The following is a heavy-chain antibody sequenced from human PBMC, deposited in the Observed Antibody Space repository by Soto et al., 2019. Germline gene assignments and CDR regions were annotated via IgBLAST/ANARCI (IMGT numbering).Heavy chain of an antibody. J-gene: IGHJ4*02. V-gene: IGHV4-59*08. CDR1: GGSISSYY. CDR2: IYYSGST. Sequence: KASETLSLTCTVSGGSISSYYWSWIRQPPGKGLEWIGYIYYSGSTNYNPSLKSRVTISVDTSKNQFSLKLSSVTAADTAVYYCARILWWFGEFNFDYWGQGTLVTVSS. CDR3: ARILWWFGEFNFDY. D-gene: IGHD3-10*01.